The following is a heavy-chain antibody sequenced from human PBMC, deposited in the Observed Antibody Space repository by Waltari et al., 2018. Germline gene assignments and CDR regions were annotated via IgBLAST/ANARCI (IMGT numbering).Heavy chain of an antibody. J-gene: IGHJ5*02. CDR1: GYSISSGYY. Sequence: QVQLQESGPGLVKPSETLSLTCAVSGYSISSGYYWGWIRQPPGKGLEWIGSIYHSGSTYYNPSLKSRVTISVDTSKNQFSLKLSSVTAADTAVYYCARVNLLHSGTVGFDPWGQGTLVTVSS. CDR3: ARVNLLHSGTVGFDP. V-gene: IGHV4-38-2*01. CDR2: IYHSGST. D-gene: IGHD1-7*01.